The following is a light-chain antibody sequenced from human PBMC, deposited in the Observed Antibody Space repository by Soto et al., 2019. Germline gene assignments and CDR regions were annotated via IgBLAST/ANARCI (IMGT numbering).Light chain of an antibody. V-gene: IGKV1-39*01. CDR2: GVS. J-gene: IGKJ4*01. CDR1: QGISHY. CDR3: QQSYDAQFT. Sequence: DIKLTQSPSSLSASVGDEVTITCRASQGISHYLTWYQQKPGRAPTLLIYGVSTLQSGVPPRFSGGGSATEFTLTISNLQLEDFATSYCQQSYDAQFTFGGGTRVEIK.